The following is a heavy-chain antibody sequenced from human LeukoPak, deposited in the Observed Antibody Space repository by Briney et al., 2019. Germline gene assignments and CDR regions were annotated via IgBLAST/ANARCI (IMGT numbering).Heavy chain of an antibody. V-gene: IGHV3-66*02. J-gene: IGHJ4*02. CDR1: GFTVSSNY. D-gene: IGHD3-22*01. Sequence: GGSLRLSCAASGFTVSSNYMSWVRQAPGKGLEWVSVISTSGSTYYADSVKGRFTISRDNSKNTLYLQMHSLRPEDTAVYYCARSLYYYDSSGYYYYWGQGTLVTVSS. CDR3: ARSLYYYDSSGYYYY. CDR2: ISTSGST.